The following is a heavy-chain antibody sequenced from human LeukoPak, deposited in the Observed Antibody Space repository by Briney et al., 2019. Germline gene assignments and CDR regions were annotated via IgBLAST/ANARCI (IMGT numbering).Heavy chain of an antibody. J-gene: IGHJ4*02. V-gene: IGHV3-21*01. CDR3: AKGCGGDCLFDY. Sequence: PGGSLRLSCAASGFTFSSYSMNWVRQAPGKGLEWVSSISSSSSYIYYADSVKGRFTISRDNSKNTLYLQMNSLRAEDTAVYYCAKGCGGDCLFDYWGQGTLVTVSS. CDR2: ISSSSSYI. CDR1: GFTFSSYS. D-gene: IGHD2-21*02.